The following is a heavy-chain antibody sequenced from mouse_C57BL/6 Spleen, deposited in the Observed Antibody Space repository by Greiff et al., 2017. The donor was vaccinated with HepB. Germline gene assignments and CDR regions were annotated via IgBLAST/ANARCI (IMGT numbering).Heavy chain of an antibody. CDR3: ARPHYYDSSPEDY. J-gene: IGHJ2*01. Sequence: QVQLQQPGAELVKPGASVKMSCKASGYTFTSYWITWVKQRPGQGLEWIGDIYPGSGSTNYNEKFKSKATLTVDTSSSTAYMQLSSLTSEDSAVYYCARPHYYDSSPEDYWGQGTTLTVSS. CDR1: GYTFTSYW. V-gene: IGHV1-55*01. CDR2: IYPGSGST. D-gene: IGHD1-1*01.